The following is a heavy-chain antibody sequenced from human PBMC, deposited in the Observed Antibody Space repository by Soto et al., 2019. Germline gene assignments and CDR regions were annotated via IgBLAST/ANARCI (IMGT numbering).Heavy chain of an antibody. CDR3: AREGSYSAYNFAHGIQLWSFDF. V-gene: IGHV4-4*07. Sequence: SETLSLTCTVSGGSINTFYWSWVRQPAGKGLEWIGRIFSSGSTSFNPSLESRVAMSVDTSKNHFSLNLSSVTAANMAVYYCAREGSYSAYNFAHGIQLWSFDFWGQGALVTVSS. CDR1: GGSINTFY. D-gene: IGHD5-12*01. J-gene: IGHJ4*02. CDR2: IFSSGST.